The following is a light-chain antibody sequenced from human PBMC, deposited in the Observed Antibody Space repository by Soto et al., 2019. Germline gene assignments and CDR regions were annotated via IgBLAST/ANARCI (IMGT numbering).Light chain of an antibody. V-gene: IGKV1-5*01. CDR1: QSISSW. J-gene: IGKJ1*01. CDR2: DAS. Sequence: DIQMPQSPSTLSASVGDRVTITCRASQSISSWLAWYQQKPGKAPKLLIYDASSLESGVPSRFSGSGSGTEFTLTLSSLQPDDFATYYCQQYNSFWTFGQGTKVELK. CDR3: QQYNSFWT.